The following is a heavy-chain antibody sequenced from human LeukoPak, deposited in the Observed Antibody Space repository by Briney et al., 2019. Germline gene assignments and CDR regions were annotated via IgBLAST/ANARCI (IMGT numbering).Heavy chain of an antibody. V-gene: IGHV1-18*01. CDR1: GYTFTNYG. D-gene: IGHD3-22*01. CDR2: ISTYNGNT. J-gene: IGHJ3*02. Sequence: GASVKVSCKASGYTFTNYGIGWVRQAPGQGLEWMGWISTYNGNTNYAQKLQGRVPMTTDTSTSTAYMELRSLRSDDTAVYYCARGRPRYSDSSGYFLTFDTFDIWGQGTMVIVS. CDR3: ARGRPRYSDSSGYFLTFDTFDI.